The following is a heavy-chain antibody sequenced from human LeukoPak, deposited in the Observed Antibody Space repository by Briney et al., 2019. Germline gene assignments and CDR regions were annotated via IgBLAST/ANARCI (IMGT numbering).Heavy chain of an antibody. CDR3: VKDLLGSYSFDY. V-gene: IGHV3-64D*09. CDR1: GFTFRNYA. Sequence: PGGSLRLSCAASGFTFRNYAMHWVRQAPGKGLEYVSGINDNGRRTHYADSVKGRFTVSRDNSKNTLYLQMSSLRPEDTAIYCCVKDLLGSYSFDYWGQGTLVTVSS. D-gene: IGHD3-16*01. J-gene: IGHJ4*02. CDR2: INDNGRRT.